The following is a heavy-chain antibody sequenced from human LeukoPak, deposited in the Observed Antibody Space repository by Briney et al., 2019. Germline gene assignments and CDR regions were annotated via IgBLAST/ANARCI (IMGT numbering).Heavy chain of an antibody. Sequence: GGSLRLSCAASGFTFSSYGMHWVRQAPGKGLEWVAVISYDGSNKYYADSVKGRFTISRDNSKNTLYLQMNSLRAEDTAVYYCARGEDDILTGPTPDYWGQGTLVTVSS. CDR1: GFTFSSYG. D-gene: IGHD3-9*01. CDR2: ISYDGSNK. J-gene: IGHJ4*02. V-gene: IGHV3-30*03. CDR3: ARGEDDILTGPTPDY.